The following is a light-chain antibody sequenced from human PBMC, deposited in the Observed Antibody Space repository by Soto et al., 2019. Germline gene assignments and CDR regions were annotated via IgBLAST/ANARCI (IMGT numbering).Light chain of an antibody. Sequence: DIVRTQSPDIPSLSRGSRAPLSCGASQSITNSYKAWYQVKTGQHPRLLIYDTSSRATGIPDRFSGSGSGTDFTLNITRLEPEDFAVVYCQQYGTSEPIFGQGARLEIK. CDR3: QQYGTSEPI. J-gene: IGKJ5*01. CDR2: DTS. CDR1: QSITNSY. V-gene: IGKV3-20*01.